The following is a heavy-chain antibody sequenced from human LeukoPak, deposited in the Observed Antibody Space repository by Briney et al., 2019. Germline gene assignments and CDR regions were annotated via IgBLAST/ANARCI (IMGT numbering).Heavy chain of an antibody. Sequence: SETLSLTCAVYGGSFSGYYWSWIRQPPGKGLEWIGEINHSGSTNYNPSLKRRVTISVDTSKNQFSLKLSSVTAADTAVYYCARGGDSSGYRRGVLDYWGQGTLVTVSS. V-gene: IGHV4-34*01. J-gene: IGHJ4*02. D-gene: IGHD3-22*01. CDR3: ARGGDSSGYRRGVLDY. CDR1: GGSFSGYY. CDR2: INHSGST.